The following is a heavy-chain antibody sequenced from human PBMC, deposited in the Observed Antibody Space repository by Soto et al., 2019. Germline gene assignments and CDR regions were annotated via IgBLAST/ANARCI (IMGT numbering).Heavy chain of an antibody. D-gene: IGHD3-10*01. CDR3: ARDLPVYFGELINAYFDY. CDR2: ISAYNGNT. Sequence: GASVKVSCKASGYTFTSYGISWVRQAPGQGLEWMGWISAYNGNTNYAQKLQGRVTMTTDTSTSTAYMELRSLRSDDTAVYYCARDLPVYFGELINAYFDYWGQGTLVTASS. J-gene: IGHJ4*02. CDR1: GYTFTSYG. V-gene: IGHV1-18*01.